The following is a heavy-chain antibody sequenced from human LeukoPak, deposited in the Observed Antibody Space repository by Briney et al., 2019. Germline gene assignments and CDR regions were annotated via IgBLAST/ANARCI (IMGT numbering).Heavy chain of an antibody. CDR2: IKSKTDGGTT. D-gene: IGHD3-22*01. Sequence: GGSLRLSCAASGFTFSNAWMNWGRQAPGKGLEWVGRIKSKTDGGTTDYAAPVKGRFTISRDDSKNTLYLQMNSLKTEDTAVYYCTTLDNYYDSSGYYSAGNYWGQGTLVTVSS. J-gene: IGHJ4*02. CDR1: GFTFSNAW. V-gene: IGHV3-15*07. CDR3: TTLDNYYDSSGYYSAGNY.